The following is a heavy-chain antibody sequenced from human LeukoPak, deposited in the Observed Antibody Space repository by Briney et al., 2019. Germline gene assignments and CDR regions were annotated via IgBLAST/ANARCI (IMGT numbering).Heavy chain of an antibody. CDR3: ARDRDHSNNWYIFLDY. CDR1: GLNFDDSA. D-gene: IGHD6-13*01. Sequence: GGSLRLSCVASGLNFDDSAMHWVRQAPGKGLEWVSLISADGGSTFSADSVKGRFTISRDNARNSLYLQMNSLRDEDTAVYYCARDRDHSNNWYIFLDYWGQGTLVTVSS. J-gene: IGHJ4*02. CDR2: ISADGGST. V-gene: IGHV3-43*02.